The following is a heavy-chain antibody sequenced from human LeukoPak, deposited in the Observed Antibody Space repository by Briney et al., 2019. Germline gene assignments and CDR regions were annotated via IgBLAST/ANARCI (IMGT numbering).Heavy chain of an antibody. J-gene: IGHJ5*02. Sequence: LRLSCAASGFTFTDDYMSWNRQPPGKGLEWIGYIYYSGSTNYNPSLKSRVTISVDTSKNQFSLKLSSVTAADTAVYYCARAYYDILTGYYRRWFDPWGQGTLDTVSS. CDR2: IYYSGST. CDR3: ARAYYDILTGYYRRWFDP. D-gene: IGHD3-9*01. CDR1: GFTFTDDY. V-gene: IGHV4-59*01.